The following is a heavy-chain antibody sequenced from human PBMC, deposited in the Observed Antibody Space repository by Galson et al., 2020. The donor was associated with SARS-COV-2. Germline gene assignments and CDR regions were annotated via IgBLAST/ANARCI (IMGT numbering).Heavy chain of an antibody. CDR1: GYTCSGHY. CDR3: PRGSNSSPFYHFDP. J-gene: IGHJ5*02. CDR2: INPNSGDT. V-gene: IGHV1-2*06. Sequence: ASVKVSCKASGYTCSGHYMHWVRLAPGQGLEWMGRINPNSGDTDVAQKFQGRVTMTTDTSLTTAYMELSRLTSDDTAVYYCPRGSNSSPFYHFDPWGQGTLVTVSS. D-gene: IGHD3-10*01.